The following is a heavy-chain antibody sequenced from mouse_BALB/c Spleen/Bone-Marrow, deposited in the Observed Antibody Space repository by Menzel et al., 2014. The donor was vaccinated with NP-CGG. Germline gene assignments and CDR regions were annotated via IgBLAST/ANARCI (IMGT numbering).Heavy chain of an antibody. D-gene: IGHD1-2*01. CDR2: INPDSSTI. J-gene: IGHJ3*01. Sequence: EVKVVESGGGLVQPGGSLKLSCAASRFDFSRYWMSWVRQAPGKGLEWIGEINPDSSTINYTPSLKDKFIISRDNAKNTLYLQMSKVRSEDTALYYCARMHYYGYVAYWGQGTLVTVSA. CDR3: ARMHYYGYVAY. V-gene: IGHV4-1*02. CDR1: RFDFSRYW.